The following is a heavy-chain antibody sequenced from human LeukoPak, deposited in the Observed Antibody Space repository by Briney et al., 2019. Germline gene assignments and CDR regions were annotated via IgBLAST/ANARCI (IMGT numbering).Heavy chain of an antibody. CDR1: GGTFSSYA. V-gene: IGHV1-69*04. CDR3: ARGLAGTKPGFDY. Sequence: GASVKVSCTASGGTFSSYAISWVRQAPGQGLEWMGRIIPILGIANYAQKFQGRVTITADKSTSTAYMELSSLRSEDTAVYYCARGLAGTKPGFDYWGQGTLVTVSS. J-gene: IGHJ4*02. D-gene: IGHD6-19*01. CDR2: IIPILGIA.